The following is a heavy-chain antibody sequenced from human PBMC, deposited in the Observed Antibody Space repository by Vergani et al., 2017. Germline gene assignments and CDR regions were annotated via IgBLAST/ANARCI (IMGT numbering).Heavy chain of an antibody. CDR1: GFPFSSYG. V-gene: IGHV3-30*18. J-gene: IGHJ6*03. Sequence: QVQLVESGGGVVQPGRSLRLSCAASGFPFSSYGMHWVRQAPGKGLEWVAVISYDGSNKYYADSVKGRFTISRDNSKNTLYLQMNSLRAEDTAVYYCAKEVGGGYSPYYYYMDVWGKGTTVTVSS. D-gene: IGHD5-18*01. CDR2: ISYDGSNK. CDR3: AKEVGGGYSPYYYYMDV.